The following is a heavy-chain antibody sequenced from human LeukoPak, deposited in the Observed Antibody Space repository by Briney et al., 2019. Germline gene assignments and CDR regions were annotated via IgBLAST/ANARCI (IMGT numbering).Heavy chain of an antibody. V-gene: IGHV3-48*04. Sequence: GGSLRLSCAASGFTFSDYSMNWVRQAPGKGLEWIAYINSSSITIYHADSVKGRFSISRDNAKNSVYLQMNSLRGEDTALYYCARSYASGPDRYLDVWGKGTTVTVSS. CDR1: GFTFSDYS. CDR2: INSSSITI. CDR3: ARSYASGPDRYLDV. J-gene: IGHJ6*04. D-gene: IGHD3-10*01.